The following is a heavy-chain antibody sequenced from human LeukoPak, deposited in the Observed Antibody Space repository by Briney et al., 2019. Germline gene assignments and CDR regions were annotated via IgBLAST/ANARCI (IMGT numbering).Heavy chain of an antibody. V-gene: IGHV4-61*02. CDR3: AREAYCGGDCYSGFDY. D-gene: IGHD2-21*02. J-gene: IGHJ4*02. Sequence: PSETLSLTCTVSGDSISSGDYYWSWIRQPAGKGLEWIGRISSSGSTNYNPSLKSRVTISVDTSKNQFSLKLSPVTAADTAVYYCAREAYCGGDCYSGFDYWGQGTLVTVSS. CDR1: GDSISSGDYY. CDR2: ISSSGST.